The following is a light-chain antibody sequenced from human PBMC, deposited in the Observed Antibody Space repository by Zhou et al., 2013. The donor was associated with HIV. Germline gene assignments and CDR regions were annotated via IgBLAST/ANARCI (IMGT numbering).Light chain of an antibody. V-gene: IGKV1-12*01. CDR1: QDISNW. CDR3: LQHNSIPQT. J-gene: IGKJ1*01. Sequence: DIQMTQSPSSVSASVGDRVTITCRASQDISNWLAWYQQKPGKAPKLLIYAASSLHSGVPSRFSGSGSGTEFTLTISSLQFEDFATYYCLQHNSIPQTFGQGTKVE. CDR2: AAS.